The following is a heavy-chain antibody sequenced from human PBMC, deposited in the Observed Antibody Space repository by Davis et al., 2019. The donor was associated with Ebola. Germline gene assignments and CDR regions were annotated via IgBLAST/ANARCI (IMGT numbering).Heavy chain of an antibody. V-gene: IGHV3-21*01. CDR1: GFTFSSYS. D-gene: IGHD2-21*01. Sequence: GGSLRLPCAASGFTFSSYSMNWVRQAPGKGLEWVSSISSSSSYIYYADLVKGRFTISRDNAKNSLYLQMNSLRAEDTAVYYCAGLWGYFDYWGQGTLVTVSS. CDR2: ISSSSSYI. CDR3: AGLWGYFDY. J-gene: IGHJ4*02.